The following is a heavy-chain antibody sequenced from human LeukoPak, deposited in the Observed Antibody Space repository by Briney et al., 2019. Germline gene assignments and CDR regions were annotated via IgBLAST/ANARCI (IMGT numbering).Heavy chain of an antibody. CDR2: SSAYNGNT. J-gene: IGHJ4*02. D-gene: IGHD6-13*01. CDR1: GYTFTSYG. Sequence: ASVRVSCKASGYTFTSYGISWVRQAPGQGLEWMGWSSAYNGNTNYAQKLQGRVTMTTDTSTSTAYMELRSLRSDDTAVYYCAREHRIAAAGRTPDYWGQGTLVTVSS. V-gene: IGHV1-18*01. CDR3: AREHRIAAAGRTPDY.